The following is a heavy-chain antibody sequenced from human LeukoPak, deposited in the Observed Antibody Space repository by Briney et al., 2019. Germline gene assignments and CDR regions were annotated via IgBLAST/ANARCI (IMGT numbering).Heavy chain of an antibody. J-gene: IGHJ4*02. CDR3: ARVPGRIAVGTTDFDY. CDR2: INPNSGGT. Sequence: ASVKASCKASGYTFTGYYMHWMRQAPGQGLEWMGWINPNSGGTNYAQKFQGRVTMTRDTSISTAYMELSRLRSDDTVVYYCARVPGRIAVGTTDFDYWGQGTLVTVSS. CDR1: GYTFTGYY. V-gene: IGHV1-2*02. D-gene: IGHD6-19*01.